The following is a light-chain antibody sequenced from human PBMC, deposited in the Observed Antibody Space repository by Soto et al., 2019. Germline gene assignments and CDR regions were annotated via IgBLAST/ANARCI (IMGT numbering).Light chain of an antibody. CDR2: AAS. Sequence: DIQMTQSPSSLSASVGDRVTITCQASQDISNYLNWYQQKPGKAPKLLIYAASNLETGVPSRFSGSGSGTDFTFTISSLQPEDIATYYCQQYDNLPWTFGQGTEVEIK. CDR3: QQYDNLPWT. J-gene: IGKJ1*01. CDR1: QDISNY. V-gene: IGKV1-33*01.